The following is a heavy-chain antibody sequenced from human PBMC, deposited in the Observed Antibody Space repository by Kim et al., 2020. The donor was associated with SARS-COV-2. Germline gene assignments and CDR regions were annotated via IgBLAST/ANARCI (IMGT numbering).Heavy chain of an antibody. J-gene: IGHJ4*02. Sequence: GGSLRLSCAASGFTFSNYGMHWVRQAPGKGLEWVAVIWNDGSNKYFADSVRGRFTISRDNSKNTLYLQMNSLRAEDTALYFCAKDIGTSWYPLGYWGQGTLVSLSS. CDR1: GFTFSNYG. CDR2: IWNDGSNK. V-gene: IGHV3-33*06. D-gene: IGHD6-13*01. CDR3: AKDIGTSWYPLGY.